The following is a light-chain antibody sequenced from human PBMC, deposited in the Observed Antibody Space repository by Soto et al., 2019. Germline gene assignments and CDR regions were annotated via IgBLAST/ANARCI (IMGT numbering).Light chain of an antibody. Sequence: DIQVTPSPSSASAALGDIVPIICRASQDIAAYLAWYQHKPGRANEIMIHAAYSLQSGVPSRFSGSGSGTDFTLTINSLQPEDFATYYCQQAYSFQINFGKGTRRELK. CDR1: QDIAAY. J-gene: IGKJ5*01. CDR3: QQAYSFQIN. CDR2: AAY. V-gene: IGKV1D-12*01.